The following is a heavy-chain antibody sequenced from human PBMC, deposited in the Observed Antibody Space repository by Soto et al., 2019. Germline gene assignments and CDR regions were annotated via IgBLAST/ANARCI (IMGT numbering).Heavy chain of an antibody. Sequence: QVQLVESGGGVVQPGRSLRLSCAASGFTFSSYGMHWVRQAPGKGLAWVAVIWYDGSNKYYADSVKGRFTISRDNSKNTLYLQMNSLRAEDTAVYYCARDLAAAGTGQLDYWGQGTLVTVSS. V-gene: IGHV3-33*01. CDR2: IWYDGSNK. D-gene: IGHD6-13*01. CDR3: ARDLAAAGTGQLDY. CDR1: GFTFSSYG. J-gene: IGHJ4*02.